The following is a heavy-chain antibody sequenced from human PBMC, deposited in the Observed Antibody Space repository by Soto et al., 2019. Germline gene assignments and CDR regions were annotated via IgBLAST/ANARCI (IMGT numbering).Heavy chain of an antibody. D-gene: IGHD2-21*01. V-gene: IGHV3-74*01. CDR3: ARVPNQQAIGHFFDK. J-gene: IGHJ4*02. Sequence: EVQLVESGGGLVQPGGSLRLSCAASGFTFSGFWMHWVRQAPGKGLVWVSRINSDASVTAYAASVKGRFTISRDNAKKMLFLQMNSLRAEDTAVYYCARVPNQQAIGHFFDKWGQGTQVTVSS. CDR1: GFTFSGFW. CDR2: INSDASVT.